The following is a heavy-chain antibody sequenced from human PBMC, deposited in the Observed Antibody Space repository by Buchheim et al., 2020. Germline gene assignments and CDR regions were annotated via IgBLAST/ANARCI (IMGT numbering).Heavy chain of an antibody. J-gene: IGHJ6*02. V-gene: IGHV4-61*02. Sequence: QVQLQESGPGLVKPSQTLSLTCTVSGGSISSGSYYWSWIRQPAGKGLEWIGRIYTSGSTNYNPSLKSRVTISVDTSKNQFSLKLGSVTAADTAVYYCARGGGSSLYYYGMDVWGQGTT. D-gene: IGHD6-6*01. CDR2: IYTSGST. CDR1: GGSISSGSYY. CDR3: ARGGGSSLYYYGMDV.